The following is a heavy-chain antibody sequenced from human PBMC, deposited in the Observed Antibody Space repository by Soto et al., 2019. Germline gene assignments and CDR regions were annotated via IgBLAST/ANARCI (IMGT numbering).Heavy chain of an antibody. CDR3: AKERVVVTATPDFDY. CDR2: ISYDGSNK. CDR1: GFTFSSYG. V-gene: IGHV3-30*18. J-gene: IGHJ4*02. D-gene: IGHD2-21*02. Sequence: QVQLVKSGGGVVQPGRSLRLSCAASGFTFSSYGMHWVRQAPGKGLEWVAVISYDGSNKYYADSVKGRFTISRDNSKNTLYLQMNSLRAEDTAVYYCAKERVVVTATPDFDYWGQGTLVTVSS.